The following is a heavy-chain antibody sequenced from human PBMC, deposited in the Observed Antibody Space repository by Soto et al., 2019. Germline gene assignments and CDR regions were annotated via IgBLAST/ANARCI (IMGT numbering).Heavy chain of an antibody. Sequence: GGSLRLSCAASGFTFSSYAMHWVRQAPGKGLEWVAVISYDGSNKYYADSVKGRFTISRDNSKNTLYLQMNSLRAEDTAVYYCATDTAMVQTVGVGFDYYGMDVWGQGTTVTVSS. CDR1: GFTFSSYA. D-gene: IGHD5-18*01. CDR2: ISYDGSNK. J-gene: IGHJ6*02. V-gene: IGHV3-30-3*01. CDR3: ATDTAMVQTVGVGFDYYGMDV.